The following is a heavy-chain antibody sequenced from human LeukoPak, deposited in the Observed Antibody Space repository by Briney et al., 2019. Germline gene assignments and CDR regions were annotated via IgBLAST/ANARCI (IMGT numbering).Heavy chain of an antibody. CDR1: GYTFTSYG. J-gene: IGHJ3*02. CDR2: ISGYNGNT. CDR3: ARGPSGDAFDI. D-gene: IGHD6-25*01. Sequence: ASVKVSCKVSGYTFTSYGISWVRQAPGQGLEWMGWISGYNGNTHYAQKFQGRVTMTRDMSTSTVYMELSSLRSEDTAVYYCARGPSGDAFDIWGQGTMVTVSS. V-gene: IGHV1-18*01.